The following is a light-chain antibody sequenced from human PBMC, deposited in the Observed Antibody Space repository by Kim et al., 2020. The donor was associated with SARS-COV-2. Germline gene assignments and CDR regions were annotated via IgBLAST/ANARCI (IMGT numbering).Light chain of an antibody. CDR3: LQDYNYPYT. V-gene: IGKV1-6*01. J-gene: IGKJ2*01. Sequence: SASVGDRVTITCRASQGIRNDLGWYQQKPGKAPKLLIYAASSLQSGVPSRFRGSGSGTDFTLTISSLQPEDFATYYCLQDYNYPYTFGQGTKLEI. CDR1: QGIRND. CDR2: AAS.